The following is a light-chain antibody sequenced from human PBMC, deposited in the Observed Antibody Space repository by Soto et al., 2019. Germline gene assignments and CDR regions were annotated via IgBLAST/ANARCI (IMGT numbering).Light chain of an antibody. J-gene: IGKJ4*01. CDR3: QERSRWPRAT. Sequence: EIVLTQSPCTLSLSPGERAALSCRASQSVSSKFLAWYQQKPGQAPRLLIYDASSRATGIPARFSGSGSRTDFTLTISSLEPEDIAIYYCQERSRWPRATFGGGTKVDNK. CDR1: QSVSSKF. V-gene: IGKV3D-20*02. CDR2: DAS.